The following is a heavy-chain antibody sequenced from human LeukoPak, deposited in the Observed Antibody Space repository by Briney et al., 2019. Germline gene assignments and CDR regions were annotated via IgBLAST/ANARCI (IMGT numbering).Heavy chain of an antibody. J-gene: IGHJ3*02. Sequence: GGSLRLSCAASGFTFSSYSMNWVRQAPGKGLEWVSSISRSSSYIYYADSVKGRFTISRDNAKNSLYLQMNSLRAEDTAVYYCARTGLDAFDIWGQGTMVTVSS. CDR2: ISRSSSYI. D-gene: IGHD1-14*01. V-gene: IGHV3-21*01. CDR3: ARTGLDAFDI. CDR1: GFTFSSYS.